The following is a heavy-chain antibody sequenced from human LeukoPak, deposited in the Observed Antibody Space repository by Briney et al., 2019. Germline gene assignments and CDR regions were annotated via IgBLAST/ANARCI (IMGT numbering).Heavy chain of an antibody. Sequence: LPGGSLRLSCAASGFTFSSYWMSWVRQAPGKGPEWVANIKQDGGEIYYADSVKGRFTISRDNAKNSLYLQMNSLRAEDTAVYYCARDSLARPLGYWGQGTLVTVSS. CDR2: IKQDGGEI. D-gene: IGHD6-6*01. V-gene: IGHV3-7*03. CDR3: ARDSLARPLGY. J-gene: IGHJ4*02. CDR1: GFTFSSYW.